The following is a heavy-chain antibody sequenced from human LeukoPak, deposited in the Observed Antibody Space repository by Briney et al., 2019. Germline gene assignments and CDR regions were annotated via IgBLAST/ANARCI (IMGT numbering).Heavy chain of an antibody. CDR1: GFTFSSYA. J-gene: IGHJ4*02. Sequence: GGSLRLSCAASGFTFSSYAMSWVRQAPGKGLKWVSAISGSGGSTYYADSVKGRFTISRDNSKNTLYLQMNSLRAEDTAVYYCAKDSVHYDILTGSYFDYWGQGTLVTVSS. CDR3: AKDSVHYDILTGSYFDY. D-gene: IGHD3-9*01. CDR2: ISGSGGST. V-gene: IGHV3-23*01.